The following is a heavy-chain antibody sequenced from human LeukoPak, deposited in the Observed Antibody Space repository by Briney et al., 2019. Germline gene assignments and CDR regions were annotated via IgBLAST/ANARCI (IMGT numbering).Heavy chain of an antibody. V-gene: IGHV3-74*01. Sequence: PGGSLRLSCAASGFTFSSNWMHWVRQAPGKGLVRVSRINSDGSSTSYADSVKGRFTISRDNAKNTLYLQMNSLRAEDTAVYYCTRVSGIAVAPCWGQGTLVTVSS. CDR1: GFTFSSNW. CDR3: TRVSGIAVAPC. D-gene: IGHD6-19*01. CDR2: INSDGSST. J-gene: IGHJ4*02.